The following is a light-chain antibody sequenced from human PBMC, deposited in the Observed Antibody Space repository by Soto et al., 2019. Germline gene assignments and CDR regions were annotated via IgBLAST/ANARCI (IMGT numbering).Light chain of an antibody. J-gene: IGLJ3*02. Sequence: QAVVTQPPSASGTPGQRVTISCSGSSSNIGSNTVNWSQHLPGTAPKLLIYTNNQRPSGVPDRFSGSKSGTSASLAISGLQSEDEADYYCAAWDDYLNGWVFGGGTKLTVL. V-gene: IGLV1-44*01. CDR3: AAWDDYLNGWV. CDR2: TNN. CDR1: SSNIGSNT.